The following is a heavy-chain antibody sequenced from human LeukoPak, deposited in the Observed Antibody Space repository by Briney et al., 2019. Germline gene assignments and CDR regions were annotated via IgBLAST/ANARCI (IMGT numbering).Heavy chain of an antibody. Sequence: ASVKVSCKASGYTFTSYGMSWVRQAPGKGLEWVSAISGSGGSTYYADSVKGRFTISRDNSKNTLYLQMNSLRAEDTAVYYCAKERRYDILTGSPFDYWGQGTLVIVSS. J-gene: IGHJ4*02. D-gene: IGHD3-9*01. CDR3: AKERRYDILTGSPFDY. CDR2: ISGSGGST. CDR1: GYTFTSYG. V-gene: IGHV3-23*01.